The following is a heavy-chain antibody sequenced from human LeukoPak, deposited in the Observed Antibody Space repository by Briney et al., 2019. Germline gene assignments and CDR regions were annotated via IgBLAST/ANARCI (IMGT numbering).Heavy chain of an antibody. D-gene: IGHD3-10*01. CDR3: ARGGAAEVGEVIIAWYYGMDL. CDR1: GFTFSSYE. Sequence: GGSLRLSCAASGFTFSSYEMNWVCKAPGKGLEWVSYVSSSGSTIYYADSVKGRFTISTDNAKNSLYLQTNSLGAEDTAVYYCARGGAAEVGEVIIAWYYGMDLWGKETSVTVSS. J-gene: IGHJ6*04. CDR2: VSSSGSTI. V-gene: IGHV3-48*03.